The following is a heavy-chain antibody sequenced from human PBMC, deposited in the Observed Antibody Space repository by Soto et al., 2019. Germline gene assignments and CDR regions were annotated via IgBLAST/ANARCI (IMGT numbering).Heavy chain of an antibody. D-gene: IGHD3-3*01. CDR1: GFSLTTSGVG. J-gene: IGHJ4*02. Sequence: QITLKESGPTVVKPTETLTLTCTFSGFSLTTSGVGVGWVRQSPGKAPEWLALIYWDDDKRYSTSLKSRLTLTNDTSKNQVVLTMANVDPADTATYYCAHPVLRTVFGLVTTTAIYFDFWGQGTPVVVSS. CDR3: AHPVLRTVFGLVTTTAIYFDF. CDR2: IYWDDDK. V-gene: IGHV2-5*02.